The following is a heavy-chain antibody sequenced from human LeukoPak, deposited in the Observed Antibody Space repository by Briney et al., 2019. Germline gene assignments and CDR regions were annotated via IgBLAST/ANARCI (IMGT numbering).Heavy chain of an antibody. D-gene: IGHD3-10*01. CDR3: TRDSGLGNDAFDV. V-gene: IGHV6-1*01. CDR1: GDSVSSNSAA. J-gene: IGHJ3*01. Sequence: SQTLSLTCAISGDSVSSNSAAWDWIRQSPSRGLEWLGRTYYRSKWFNDHAVSVKSRITINPDTSKNQFSLLLNSVTPEDTAVYYCTRDSGLGNDAFDVWGQGTMVTVSS. CDR2: TYYRSKWFN.